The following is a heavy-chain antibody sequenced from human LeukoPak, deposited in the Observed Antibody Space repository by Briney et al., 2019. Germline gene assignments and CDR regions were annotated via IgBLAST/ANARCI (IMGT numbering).Heavy chain of an antibody. D-gene: IGHD3-22*01. V-gene: IGHV4-59*01. CDR3: ARSDSSGYYLDY. CDR2: IYYSGGT. J-gene: IGHJ4*02. Sequence: SETLSLTCTVSGGSISSYYWSWIRQPPGKGLEWIGYIYYSGGTNYNPSLKSRVAISVDTSKNQFSLMLNSVTAADTAVYYCARSDSSGYYLDYWGQGTLVTVSS. CDR1: GGSISSYY.